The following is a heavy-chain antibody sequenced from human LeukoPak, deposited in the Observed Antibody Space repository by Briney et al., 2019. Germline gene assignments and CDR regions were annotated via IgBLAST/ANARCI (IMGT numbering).Heavy chain of an antibody. J-gene: IGHJ4*02. V-gene: IGHV3-48*03. CDR2: ISTSGSTI. CDR3: ARRQTAGTRVFDY. Sequence: PGGSLRLSCAASGFTFSSYEMNWVRQAPGKGLEWVSYISTSGSTIYYADSVKGRFTISRDNAKNSLHLQMNSLRAEGTAVYYCARRQTAGTRVFDYWGQGTLVTVSS. CDR1: GFTFSSYE.